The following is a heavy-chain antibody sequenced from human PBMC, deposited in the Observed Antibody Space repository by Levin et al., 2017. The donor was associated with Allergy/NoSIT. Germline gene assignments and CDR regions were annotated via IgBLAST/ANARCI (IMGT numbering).Heavy chain of an antibody. D-gene: IGHD6-6*01. CDR3: ATFRSTPYSSSASRFDY. CDR1: GFTFSTYY. Sequence: PGGSLRLSCAASGFTFSTYYMSWVRQAPGKGLEWVANIKEDGSEKYYVDSVKGRFTISRDNAKSSLYLQMNSLTAEDTAVYYCATFRSTPYSSSASRFDYWGQGTLVTVSS. J-gene: IGHJ4*02. CDR2: IKEDGSEK. V-gene: IGHV3-7*01.